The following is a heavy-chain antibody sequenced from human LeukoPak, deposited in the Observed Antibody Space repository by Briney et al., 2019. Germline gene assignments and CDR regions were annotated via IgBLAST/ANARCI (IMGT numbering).Heavy chain of an antibody. CDR2: IYYSGST. CDR3: ARGSGPRYCSSTSCPTDY. Sequence: PSETLSLTCTVSGVSISSGDYYWSWIRQPPGKGLEWIGYIYYSGSTYYNPSLKSRVTISVDTSKNQFSLKLSSVTAADTAVYYCARGSGPRYCSSTSCPTDYWGQGTLVTVSS. CDR1: GVSISSGDYY. V-gene: IGHV4-30-4*08. D-gene: IGHD2-2*01. J-gene: IGHJ4*02.